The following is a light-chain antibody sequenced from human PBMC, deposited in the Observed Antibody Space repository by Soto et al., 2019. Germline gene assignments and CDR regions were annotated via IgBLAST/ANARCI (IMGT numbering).Light chain of an antibody. CDR3: QQYGTSPA. J-gene: IGKJ1*01. V-gene: IGKV3-20*01. Sequence: EIVLTQSPGTLSLSPGERATLSCRASQSVTNNYLAWYQQKPGQAPRLLIYGASIRATGIPDRFSGSGSGTDFTLTISRLEPDDFAVYYCQQYGTSPAFGQGTKVEIK. CDR2: GAS. CDR1: QSVTNNY.